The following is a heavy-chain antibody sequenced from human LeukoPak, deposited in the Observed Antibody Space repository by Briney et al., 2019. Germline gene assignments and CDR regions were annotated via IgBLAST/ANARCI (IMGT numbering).Heavy chain of an antibody. CDR2: ISGSGGST. V-gene: IGHV3-23*01. D-gene: IGHD3-22*01. CDR1: GFTVSSNY. CDR3: AKVSYYDSSGEIDY. Sequence: GGSLRLSCAASGFTVSSNYMSWVRQAPGKGLEWVSAISGSGGSTYYADSVKGRFTISRDNSKNTLYLQMNSLRAEDTAVYYCAKVSYYDSSGEIDYWGQGTLVTVSS. J-gene: IGHJ4*02.